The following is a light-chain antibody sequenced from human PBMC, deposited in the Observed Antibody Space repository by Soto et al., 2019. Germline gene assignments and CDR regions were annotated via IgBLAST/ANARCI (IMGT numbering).Light chain of an antibody. CDR2: HAS. V-gene: IGKV1-5*01. Sequence: DIQMTQSPSTLSASVGDRVTITCRASQSISSWLAWYQQKPGKAPKLLIYHASTLESGVPSRFSGSGSGTEFTLTISSLQPDDFATYYCQQYNSYSETFGQGTKVDI. J-gene: IGKJ1*01. CDR1: QSISSW. CDR3: QQYNSYSET.